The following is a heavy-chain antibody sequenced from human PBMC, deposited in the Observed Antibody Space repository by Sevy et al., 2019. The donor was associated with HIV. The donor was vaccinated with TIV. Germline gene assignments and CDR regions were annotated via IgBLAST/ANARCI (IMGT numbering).Heavy chain of an antibody. CDR3: VKDSQPGLHGSGWYDN. CDR2: ISWNSGSI. D-gene: IGHD6-19*01. V-gene: IGHV3-9*01. CDR1: GFTFEDYA. Sequence: GGSLRLSCAASGFTFEDYAMHWVRQGPGKGLEWVSGISWNSGSIYYADSVKGRFTISRDNAKQSLFLQVNSLRTDDTAFYYCVKDSQPGLHGSGWYDNWGQGTLVTVSS. J-gene: IGHJ5*02.